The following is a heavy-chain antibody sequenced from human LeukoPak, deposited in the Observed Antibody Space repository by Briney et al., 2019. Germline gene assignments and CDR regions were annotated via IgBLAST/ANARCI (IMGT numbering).Heavy chain of an antibody. CDR1: GYSLRSGYY. D-gene: IGHD3-10*01. V-gene: IGHV4-38-2*01. J-gene: IGHJ4*02. Sequence: TSETLSLTCAVSGYSLRSGYYWGWIRQPPGEGLGWVGSIYHGGSTYYNPSLKSRVAISVDTSKNQFSLKLNSVTAADTAVYYCARGSGSGSYLTFDYWGQGTLVTVSS. CDR2: IYHGGST. CDR3: ARGSGSGSYLTFDY.